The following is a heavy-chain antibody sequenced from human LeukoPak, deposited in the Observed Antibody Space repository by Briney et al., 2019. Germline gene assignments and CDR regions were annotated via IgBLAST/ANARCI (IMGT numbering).Heavy chain of an antibody. J-gene: IGHJ5*02. Sequence: SETLSLTCTVSGGSISSSSYYWGWIRQPPGKGLEWIGSIYYSGSTYYNPSLKSRVTISVDTSKNQFSLKLSSVTAADTAVYYCARPHIVVVPAAIWFDPWGQGTLVTVSS. CDR3: ARPHIVVVPAAIWFDP. V-gene: IGHV4-39*01. D-gene: IGHD2-2*01. CDR2: IYYSGST. CDR1: GGSISSSSYY.